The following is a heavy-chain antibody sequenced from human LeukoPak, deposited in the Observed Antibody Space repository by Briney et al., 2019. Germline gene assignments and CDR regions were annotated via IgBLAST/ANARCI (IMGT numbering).Heavy chain of an antibody. CDR3: ARDTTRGLRVTFDY. V-gene: IGHV1-2*02. Sequence: APVKVSFKASGYTFTGYYMHWVRQAPGQGLEWMGWINPNSGGTNYAQKFQGRVTMTRDTSISTAYMELSRLRSDDTAVYYCARDTTRGLRVTFDYWGQGTLVTVSS. J-gene: IGHJ4*02. CDR1: GYTFTGYY. D-gene: IGHD5-12*01. CDR2: INPNSGGT.